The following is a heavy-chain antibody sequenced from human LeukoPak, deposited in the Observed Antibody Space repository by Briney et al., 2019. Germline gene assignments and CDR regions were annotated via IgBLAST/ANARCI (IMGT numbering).Heavy chain of an antibody. CDR2: TNRDGSST. CDR3: ARDSVEWYIFDY. Sequence: PGGSLRLSCAASGFTFSSYWMHWVRQAPGKGPVWVARTNRDGSSTAYADSVKGRFTISKDNAKNTLYLLMNSLRAEDTAVYYCARDSVEWYIFDYWGPGTLVTVSS. J-gene: IGHJ4*02. V-gene: IGHV3-74*01. D-gene: IGHD3-3*01. CDR1: GFTFSSYW.